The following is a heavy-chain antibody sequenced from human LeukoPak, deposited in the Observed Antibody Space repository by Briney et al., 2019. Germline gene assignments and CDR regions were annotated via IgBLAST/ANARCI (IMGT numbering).Heavy chain of an antibody. Sequence: GGSLRLSCAASGFTFSSYSMNWVRQAPGKGLEWVSSISSSSSYIYYADSVKGRFTISRDNAKNSLYLQMNSLRAEDTALYYCARDYGNCSGGSCYLDAFDIWGQGTMVTISS. CDR2: ISSSSSYI. CDR3: ARDYGNCSGGSCYLDAFDI. J-gene: IGHJ3*02. D-gene: IGHD2-15*01. CDR1: GFTFSSYS. V-gene: IGHV3-21*04.